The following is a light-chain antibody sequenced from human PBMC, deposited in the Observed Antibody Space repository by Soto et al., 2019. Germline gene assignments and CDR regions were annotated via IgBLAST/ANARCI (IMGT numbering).Light chain of an antibody. CDR2: SVS. CDR1: SSDVGGYNY. Sequence: QSALTQPASVSGSPGQSITISCTGTSSDVGGYNYVSWYQHHPGKAPKLMISSVSSRPSGVSNRFSGSKSGNTASLTISGLQPEDEADYYCSSYTSSDTYVFGNGTKLTVL. V-gene: IGLV2-14*03. J-gene: IGLJ1*01. CDR3: SSYTSSDTYV.